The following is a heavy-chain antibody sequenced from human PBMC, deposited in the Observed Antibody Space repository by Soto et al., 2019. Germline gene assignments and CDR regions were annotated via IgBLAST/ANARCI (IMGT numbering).Heavy chain of an antibody. Sequence: SETLSLTCTVSGGSLSSGGYYWSWIRQHPGKGLEWIGYIYYSGSTYYNPSLKSRVTISVDTSKNQFSLKLSSVTAADTAVYYCARALNWNDLFDYWGQGTLVTVSS. D-gene: IGHD1-20*01. CDR2: IYYSGST. J-gene: IGHJ4*02. CDR1: GGSLSSGGYY. CDR3: ARALNWNDLFDY. V-gene: IGHV4-31*03.